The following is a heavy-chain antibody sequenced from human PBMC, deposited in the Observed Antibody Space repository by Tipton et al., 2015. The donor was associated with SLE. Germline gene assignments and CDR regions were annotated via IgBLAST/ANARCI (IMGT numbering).Heavy chain of an antibody. J-gene: IGHJ6*02. V-gene: IGHV4-30-4*08. CDR3: ARDRNPIYYYYGMDV. CDR2: ISYSGST. CDR1: GGSISSGYYY. D-gene: IGHD1-14*01. Sequence: TLSLTCTVSGGSISSGYYYWAWFRQHPGKGLEWIGYISYSGSTYYNPSLKSRAAFSVDTSKNQFSLKLSSVTAADTAVYYCARDRNPIYYYYGMDVWGRGTTVTVSS.